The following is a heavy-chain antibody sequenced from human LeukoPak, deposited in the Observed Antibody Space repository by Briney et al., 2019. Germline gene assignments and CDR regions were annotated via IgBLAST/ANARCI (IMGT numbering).Heavy chain of an antibody. D-gene: IGHD6-13*01. V-gene: IGHV1-18*01. J-gene: IGHJ6*02. CDR3: ARLAAAATRDYYYYYGMDV. CDR2: ISAYNGNT. CDR1: GGTFSSYA. Sequence: GASVKVSCKASGGTFSSYAISWVRQAPGQGLEWMGWISAYNGNTNYAQKLQGRVTMTTDTSTSTAYMELRSLRSDDTAVYYCARLAAAATRDYYYYYGMDVWCQGTTVTVSS.